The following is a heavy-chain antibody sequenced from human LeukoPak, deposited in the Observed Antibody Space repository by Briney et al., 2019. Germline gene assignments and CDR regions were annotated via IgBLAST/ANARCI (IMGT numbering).Heavy chain of an antibody. CDR2: ISYDGSNK. D-gene: IGHD6-19*01. CDR3: ARVAVQWLPAEYFQH. CDR1: GFTFSSYA. V-gene: IGHV3-30-3*01. Sequence: GGSLRLSCAASGFTFSSYAMHWVRQAPGKGLEWVAVISYDGSNKYYADSVKGRLTISRDNSKNTLYLQMNSLRAEDTAVYYCARVAVQWLPAEYFQHWGQGTLVTVSS. J-gene: IGHJ1*01.